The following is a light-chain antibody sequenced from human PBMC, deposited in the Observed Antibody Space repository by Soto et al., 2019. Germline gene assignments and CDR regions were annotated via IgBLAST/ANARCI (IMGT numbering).Light chain of an antibody. CDR3: QCYDTSLSGPVV. Sequence: QSVLTQPPSVSGAPGQRVTMSCTGSSSNIGAGCDVHWYQHLPGTAPKLLIYGNTNRPSGVPDRFSGSKSGTSASLAITGLQAEDEADYYCQCYDTSLSGPVVFGGGTKLTVL. CDR2: GNT. V-gene: IGLV1-40*01. CDR1: SSNIGAGCD. J-gene: IGLJ2*01.